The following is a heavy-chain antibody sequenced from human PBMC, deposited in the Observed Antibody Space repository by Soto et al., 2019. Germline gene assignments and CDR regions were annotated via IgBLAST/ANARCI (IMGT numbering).Heavy chain of an antibody. Sequence: SVKVSCKDSGGTFSSYALSWVRQAPGQGLEWIGGIIPIFGTAKYAQKYPGRVTITADTSTRTASIELSSLRSEDKAVYYCVMVGTGTDSSDYWRQGTLVTVSS. CDR1: GGTFSSYA. V-gene: IGHV1-69*06. CDR2: IIPIFGTA. D-gene: IGHD2-8*01. J-gene: IGHJ4*02. CDR3: VMVGTGTDSSDY.